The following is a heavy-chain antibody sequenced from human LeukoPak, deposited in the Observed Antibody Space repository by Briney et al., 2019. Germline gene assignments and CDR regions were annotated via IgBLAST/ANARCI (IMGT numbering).Heavy chain of an antibody. CDR2: IYYSGST. Sequence: SETLSLTCTVSGGSISSSSYYWGWIRQPPGKGLEWIGSIYYSGSTYYNPSLKSRVTISVDTSKNQFSLKLSSVTAADTAVYYCASSPPLILRYFDWLSLKHNWFDPWGQGTLVTVSS. CDR3: ASSPPLILRYFDWLSLKHNWFDP. J-gene: IGHJ5*02. V-gene: IGHV4-39*07. D-gene: IGHD3-9*01. CDR1: GGSISSSSYY.